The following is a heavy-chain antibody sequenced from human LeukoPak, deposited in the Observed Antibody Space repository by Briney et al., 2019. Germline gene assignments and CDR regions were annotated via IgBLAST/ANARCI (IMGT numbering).Heavy chain of an antibody. CDR2: IYPGDAET. D-gene: IGHD3-22*01. Sequence: GESLKISCKGSGYSFTSYWIGWVRQMPGKGLEYMGIIYPGDAETRYSPSFQGQVTILVDRSISTAFLQWSSLKASDTAVYYCARHDSSGYPFDSWGQGTPVTVSS. CDR3: ARHDSSGYPFDS. CDR1: GYSFTSYW. J-gene: IGHJ4*02. V-gene: IGHV5-51*01.